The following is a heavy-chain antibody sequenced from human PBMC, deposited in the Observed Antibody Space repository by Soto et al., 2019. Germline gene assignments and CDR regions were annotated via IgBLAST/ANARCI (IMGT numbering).Heavy chain of an antibody. CDR2: IRYDGSNI. CDR1: GFTFSGLG. J-gene: IGHJ4*02. D-gene: IGHD1-26*01. Sequence: QVQLVESGGGVVQPGRSLRLSCAAAGFTFSGLGMHWVRQAPGKGLEGVAVIRYDGSNIYYADAVTGRFTISRNNSKDTLYLQMNSLRADDTAVYYCARDGVGHTTFFGYFDYWGQGTLVTVSS. CDR3: ARDGVGHTTFFGYFDY. V-gene: IGHV3-33*01.